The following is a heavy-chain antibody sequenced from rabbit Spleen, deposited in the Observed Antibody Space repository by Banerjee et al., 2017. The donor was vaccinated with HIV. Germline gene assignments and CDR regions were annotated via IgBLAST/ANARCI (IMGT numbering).Heavy chain of an antibody. Sequence: QSLEESGGGLVKPGASLTLTCKASGFDFSGDSYDSYMCWVRQAPGKGLEWIVCIDIGSSGFTYFASWAKGRFTISKTSSTTVTLQMTSLTAADTATYFCARDTSSSFSTYGMDLWGPGTLVTVS. D-gene: IGHD1-1*01. J-gene: IGHJ6*01. V-gene: IGHV1S40*01. CDR1: GFDFSGDSY. CDR3: ARDTSSSFSTYGMDL. CDR2: IDIGSSGFT.